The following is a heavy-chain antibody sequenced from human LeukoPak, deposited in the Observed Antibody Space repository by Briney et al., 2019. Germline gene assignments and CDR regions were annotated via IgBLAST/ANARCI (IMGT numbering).Heavy chain of an antibody. Sequence: ASVKVSCKASGYTFTNYYMHWVRQAPGQGLEWMGIINPSGGSTSYAQKFQGRVTMTRDMSTSTVYMELSSLRSEDTAVYYCARDGQRKTYYYDSSGYYYFDYWGQGTLVTVSS. CDR3: ARDGQRKTYYYDSSGYYYFDY. J-gene: IGHJ4*02. CDR1: GYTFTNYY. CDR2: INPSGGST. D-gene: IGHD3-22*01. V-gene: IGHV1-46*01.